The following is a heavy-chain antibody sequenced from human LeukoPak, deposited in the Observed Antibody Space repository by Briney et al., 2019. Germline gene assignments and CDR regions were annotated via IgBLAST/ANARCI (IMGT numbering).Heavy chain of an antibody. J-gene: IGHJ4*02. CDR1: GYSISSGYC. Sequence: PSETLSLTCSVSGYSISSGYCWGWIRQPPGKGLEWMGSIYHSGSTYYNPSLKSRVIISVDTSKNQFSLKLSPVTAADTAVYYCARVGVDYSGNIIKYYFDYWGQGTLVTVSS. D-gene: IGHD4-23*01. CDR3: ARVGVDYSGNIIKYYFDY. V-gene: IGHV4-38-2*02. CDR2: IYHSGST.